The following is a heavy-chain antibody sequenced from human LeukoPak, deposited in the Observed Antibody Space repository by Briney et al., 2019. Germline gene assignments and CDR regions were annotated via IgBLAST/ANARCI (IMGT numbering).Heavy chain of an antibody. D-gene: IGHD2-2*01. V-gene: IGHV4-59*01. CDR3: ASLSHCSTSSCFDY. J-gene: IGHJ4*02. Sequence: PSETLSLTCTVSGASISHYYWSWIRQPPGRGLEWIGCAFYTGSTNYNPSLKSRVTISIDTSKSQFSQRLTSVTAADTAIYYCASLSHCSTSSCFDYWGRGTLVTVSS. CDR1: GASISHYY. CDR2: AFYTGST.